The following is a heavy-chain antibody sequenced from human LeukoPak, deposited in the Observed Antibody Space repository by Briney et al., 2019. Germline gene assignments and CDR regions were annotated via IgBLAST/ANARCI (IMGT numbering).Heavy chain of an antibody. CDR1: GYSVTTYW. D-gene: IGHD4-11*01. J-gene: IGHJ6*02. CDR3: ARKAGGSNLVYGMDV. CDR2: IYPGDSDT. V-gene: IGHV5-51*01. Sequence: GESLKISCKGSGYSVTTYWIGCVRQMPGKGREWMGIIYPGDSDTRYSPSFQGQVPISAAKSISTAYLQWSSLKASDTAMYYCARKAGGSNLVYGMDVWGQGTTVTVSS.